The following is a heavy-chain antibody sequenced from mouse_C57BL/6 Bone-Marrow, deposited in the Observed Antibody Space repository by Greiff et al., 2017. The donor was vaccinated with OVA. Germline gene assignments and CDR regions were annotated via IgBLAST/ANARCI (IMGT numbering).Heavy chain of an antibody. CDR3: TRLLDAMDY. V-gene: IGHV5-9-1*02. Sequence: EVKLMESGEGLVKPGGSLKLSCAASGFTFSSYAMSWVRQTPEKRLEWVAYISSGGDYIYYADTVKGRFTISRDNARNTLYLQMSSLKSEETAMYYCTRLLDAMDYWGQGTSVTVSS. D-gene: IGHD2-1*01. CDR1: GFTFSSYA. CDR2: ISSGGDYI. J-gene: IGHJ4*01.